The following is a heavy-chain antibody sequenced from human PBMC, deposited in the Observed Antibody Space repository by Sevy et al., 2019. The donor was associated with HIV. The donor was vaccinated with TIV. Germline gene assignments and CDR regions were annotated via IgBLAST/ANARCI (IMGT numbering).Heavy chain of an antibody. CDR1: GFTFSSYG. V-gene: IGHV3-30*18. D-gene: IGHD2-15*01. Sequence: GGSLGLSCAASGFTFSSYGMHWVRQAPGKGLEWVAVISYDGSNKYYADSVKGRFTISRDNSKNTLYLQMNSLRAEDTAVYYCAKGLPYLGYCSGGSCYPGGWYYGMDVWGQGTTVTVSS. J-gene: IGHJ6*02. CDR3: AKGLPYLGYCSGGSCYPGGWYYGMDV. CDR2: ISYDGSNK.